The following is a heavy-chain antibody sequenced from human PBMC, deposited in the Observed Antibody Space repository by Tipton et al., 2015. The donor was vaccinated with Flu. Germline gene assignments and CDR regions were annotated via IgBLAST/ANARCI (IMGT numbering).Heavy chain of an antibody. CDR2: IWYDGSKK. CDR1: GFTFSSYG. CDR3: AKANAADAFDI. V-gene: IGHV3-33*06. Sequence: QVQLVQSGGGVVQPGRSLRLSCAASGFTFSSYGMHWVRQAPGKGLEWVAVIWYDGSKKYYADSVKGRFTISRDNSKNTLYLQMNSLSAEDTAVYYCAKANAADAFDIWGQGTMVTVSS. J-gene: IGHJ3*02.